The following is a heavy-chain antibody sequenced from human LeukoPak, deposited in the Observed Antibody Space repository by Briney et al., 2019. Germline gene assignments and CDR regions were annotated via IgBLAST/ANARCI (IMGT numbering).Heavy chain of an antibody. D-gene: IGHD2/OR15-2a*01. V-gene: IGHV1-18*01. J-gene: IGHJ4*02. Sequence: ASVKVSCKASGYTFTSYGISWVRQAPGQGLEWMGWISAYNGNTNYAQKLQGRVTMTTDTSTSTAYMELRSLRSDDTAVYYCARLVYFSSPNAYYFDYWGQGTLVTVSS. CDR2: ISAYNGNT. CDR1: GYTFTSYG. CDR3: ARLVYFSSPNAYYFDY.